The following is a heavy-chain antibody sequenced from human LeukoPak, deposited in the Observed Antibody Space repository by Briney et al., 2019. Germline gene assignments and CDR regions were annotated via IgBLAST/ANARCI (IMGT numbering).Heavy chain of an antibody. CDR2: IYPGDSDT. D-gene: IGHD5-24*01. V-gene: IGHV5-51*01. CDR3: ALHYRVATIDY. Sequence: GEPLKISCKGSGYSFTSHWIGWVRQMPGKGLEWMGIIYPGDSDTRYSPSFQGQVTISADKSISTAYLQWSSLKASDTAMYYCALHYRVATIDYWGQGTLVTVSS. J-gene: IGHJ4*02. CDR1: GYSFTSHW.